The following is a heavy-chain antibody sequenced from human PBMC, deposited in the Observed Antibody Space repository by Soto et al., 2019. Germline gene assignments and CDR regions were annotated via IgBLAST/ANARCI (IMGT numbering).Heavy chain of an antibody. CDR2: IYYSGST. CDR1: GGSISSGGYY. V-gene: IGHV4-31*03. J-gene: IGHJ5*02. Sequence: SQTLSLTCTVSGGSISSGGYYWSWIRQHPGEGLEWIGYIYYSGSTYYNPSLKSRVTISVDTSKTQFSLKLSSVTAADTAVYYCARGPQSGGWRGKWFDAWGQGNMVTGS. CDR3: ARGPQSGGWRGKWFDA. D-gene: IGHD6-19*01.